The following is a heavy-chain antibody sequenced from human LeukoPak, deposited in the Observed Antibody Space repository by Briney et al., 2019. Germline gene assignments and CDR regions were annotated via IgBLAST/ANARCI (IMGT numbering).Heavy chain of an antibody. D-gene: IGHD3-3*01. Sequence: GGSLRLSCAASGFTFSSYSMNWVRQAPGKGLEWVSSISSSSSYIYYADSVKGRFTISRDNAKNPLYLQMNSLRAEDTAVYYCARVGYDFWSSIDAFDIWGQGTMVTVSS. V-gene: IGHV3-21*01. CDR1: GFTFSSYS. CDR3: ARVGYDFWSSIDAFDI. J-gene: IGHJ3*02. CDR2: ISSSSSYI.